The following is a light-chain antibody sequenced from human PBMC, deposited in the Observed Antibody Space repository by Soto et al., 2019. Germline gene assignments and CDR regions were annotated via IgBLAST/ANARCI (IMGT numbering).Light chain of an antibody. CDR1: QSLLHSNGYNY. CDR2: LGS. Sequence: IVMSQSPLSLPVTPLEPASISCRSSQSLLHSNGYNYLDWYLQKPGQSPQLLIYLGSNRASGVPDRFSGSGSGTDFTLKISRVEAEDVGVYYCMQPLQSWTFGQGTKVDIK. CDR3: MQPLQSWT. J-gene: IGKJ1*01. V-gene: IGKV2-28*01.